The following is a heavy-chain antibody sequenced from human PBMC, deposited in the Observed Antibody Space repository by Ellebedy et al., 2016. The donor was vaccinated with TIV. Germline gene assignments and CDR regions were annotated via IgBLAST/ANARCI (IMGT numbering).Heavy chain of an antibody. J-gene: IGHJ4*02. Sequence: PGGSLRLSCAASGFTVSSNYMSWVRQAPGKGLEWVSVIYSGGSTYYADSVKGRFTISRDNSKNTLYLQMNSLRAEDTAVYYCASSLWFRDLGYYWGQGTLVTVSS. CDR3: ASSLWFRDLGYY. V-gene: IGHV3-66*01. CDR2: IYSGGST. D-gene: IGHD3-10*01. CDR1: GFTVSSNY.